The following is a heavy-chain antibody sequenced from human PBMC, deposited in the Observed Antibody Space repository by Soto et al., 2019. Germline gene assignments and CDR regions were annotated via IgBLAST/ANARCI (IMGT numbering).Heavy chain of an antibody. CDR3: ARPPSPGCITAVGYPFAY. D-gene: IGHD3-3*01. Sequence: QVQLVQSGAEVKKPGASVKVSCKASGYTFTDYYIHWVRQAPGQGLEWMGMINPCGGSTDYAQKCGGSVTKPTDESTVTVYVELSNLRSADTAVYYCARPPSPGCITAVGYPFAYWCQGTLVTVSS. V-gene: IGHV1-46*01. CDR1: GYTFTDYY. CDR2: INPCGGST. J-gene: IGHJ4*02.